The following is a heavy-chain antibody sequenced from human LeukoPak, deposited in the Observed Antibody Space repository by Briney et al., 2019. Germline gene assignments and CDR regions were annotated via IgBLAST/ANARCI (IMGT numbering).Heavy chain of an antibody. V-gene: IGHV4-59*01. CDR3: AREGYDSNIYYKADY. Sequence: PSETLSLTCTVSGGSINTYYWSWIRQPPGKGLEWIGYISYSGSTSYNPSLKSRVTITVDTSKNQFSLKLSSVTAADTAVYYCAREGYDSNIYYKADYWGQGTLVTVSS. CDR2: ISYSGST. J-gene: IGHJ4*02. D-gene: IGHD3-22*01. CDR1: GGSINTYY.